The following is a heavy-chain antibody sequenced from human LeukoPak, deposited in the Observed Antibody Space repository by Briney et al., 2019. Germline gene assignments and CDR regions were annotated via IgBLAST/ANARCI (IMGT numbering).Heavy chain of an antibody. CDR3: ARVAVAATRGPRTAWFDP. J-gene: IGHJ5*02. Sequence: PGGSLRLSCAASGFTFSDYYMSRIRQAPGKGLEWVSYISSSGSTIYYADSVKGRFTISRDNAKNSLYLQMNSLRAEDTAVYYCARVAVAATRGPRTAWFDPWGQGTLVTVSS. CDR2: ISSSGSTI. V-gene: IGHV3-11*01. CDR1: GFTFSDYY. D-gene: IGHD6-19*01.